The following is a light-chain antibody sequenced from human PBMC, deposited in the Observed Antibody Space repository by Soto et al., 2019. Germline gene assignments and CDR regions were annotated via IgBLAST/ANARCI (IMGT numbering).Light chain of an antibody. CDR3: QQYKAYSYT. J-gene: IGKJ2*01. V-gene: IGKV1-5*03. CDR2: KAS. Sequence: DIQMTQSPSTLSASVGDRVTITCRASQSINIWLAWYQQKPGKAPKLLIYKASSLESGVPSRFSGSGSGTEFTLTISSLQPDDFATYYCQQYKAYSYTFGQGTRWRL. CDR1: QSINIW.